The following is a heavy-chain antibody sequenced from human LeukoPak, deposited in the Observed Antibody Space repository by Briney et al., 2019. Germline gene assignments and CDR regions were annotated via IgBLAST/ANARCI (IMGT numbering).Heavy chain of an antibody. Sequence: GGSLRLSCAASGFIFNDYSMHWVRQVPGKGLEWVSGITWDSTGVGYADSVKGRFTISRDNAKNSLYLQMNSLRAEDMALYYCAKGSRNYYYMDVWGKGTTVTVSS. CDR1: GFIFNDYS. CDR3: AKGSRNYYYMDV. J-gene: IGHJ6*03. D-gene: IGHD1-14*01. CDR2: ITWDSTGV. V-gene: IGHV3-9*03.